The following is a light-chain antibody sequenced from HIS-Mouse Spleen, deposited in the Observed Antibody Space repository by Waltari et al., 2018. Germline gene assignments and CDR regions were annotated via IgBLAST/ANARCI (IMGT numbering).Light chain of an antibody. CDR3: SSYTSSSTVV. J-gene: IGLJ2*01. Sequence: QSALTPPASVSGSPGQSITISCTRTSSDVGGYNYVYWYQQHPGKAPKLMIYDVSNRPSGVSNRFSGSKSGNTASLTISGLQAEDEADYYCSSYTSSSTVVFGGGTKLTVL. CDR1: SSDVGGYNY. V-gene: IGLV2-14*03. CDR2: DVS.